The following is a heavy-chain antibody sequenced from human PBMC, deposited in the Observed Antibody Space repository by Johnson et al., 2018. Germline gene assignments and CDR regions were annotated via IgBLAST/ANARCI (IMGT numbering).Heavy chain of an antibody. Sequence: VQLQESGGGVVQPGRSLRLTCAASGFTFSSYGVHWVRQTPGKGLEWVAGRFTISRDNSKNSLYLQMNSLRAEDTAVYYCARDPRPLYCGGDCYRAFDIWGQGTMVTVSS. CDR1: GFTFSSYG. J-gene: IGHJ3*02. V-gene: IGHV3-33*08. CDR3: ARDPRPLYCGGDCYRAFDI. D-gene: IGHD2-21*02.